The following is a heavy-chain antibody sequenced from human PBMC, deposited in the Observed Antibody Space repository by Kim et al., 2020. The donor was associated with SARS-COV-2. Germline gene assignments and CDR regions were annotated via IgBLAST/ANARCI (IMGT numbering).Heavy chain of an antibody. D-gene: IGHD2-2*01. CDR2: INSDGSST. Sequence: GGSLRLSCAASGFSFSTYWMSWVRQAPGKGLVWVSRINSDGSSTNYADSVKGRFTISRDNAKNTLYLQMNSLRAEDTAVYYCARPSSTSCSSYYMDVWGKRTTVTVSS. J-gene: IGHJ6*03. CDR3: ARPSSTSCSSYYMDV. CDR1: GFSFSTYW. V-gene: IGHV3-74*01.